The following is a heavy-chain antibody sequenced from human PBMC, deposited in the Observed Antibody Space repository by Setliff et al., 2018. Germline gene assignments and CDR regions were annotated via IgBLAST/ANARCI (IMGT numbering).Heavy chain of an antibody. CDR1: GYTFTNYG. CDR2: ISAYTGNT. Sequence: ASVKVSCKASGYTFTNYGINWVRQAPGQGLEWMGWISAYTGNTNYAQKLQGRVSMTTDTSTSTAYMELRSLTSDDTAVYYWSRLVRYCTTTTCQRASGAEFWGQGTLVTVS. CDR3: SRLVRYCTTTTCQRASGAEF. V-gene: IGHV1-18*01. D-gene: IGHD2-8*01. J-gene: IGHJ4*02.